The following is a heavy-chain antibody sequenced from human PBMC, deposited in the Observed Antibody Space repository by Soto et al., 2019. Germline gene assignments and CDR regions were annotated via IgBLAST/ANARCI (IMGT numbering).Heavy chain of an antibody. Sequence: GGSLRLSCAASGFTFSGYAMHWVRQAPGKALEYVSAISSNGGSTYYANSVKGRFTISRDNSKNTLYLQMGSLRAEDMAVYYCARETRDNWNYLDYWGQGTLVTVSS. CDR1: GFTFSGYA. CDR3: ARETRDNWNYLDY. J-gene: IGHJ4*02. D-gene: IGHD2-15*01. V-gene: IGHV3-64*01. CDR2: ISSNGGST.